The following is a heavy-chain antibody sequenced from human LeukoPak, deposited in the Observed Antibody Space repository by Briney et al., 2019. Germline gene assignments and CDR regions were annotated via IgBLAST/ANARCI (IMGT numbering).Heavy chain of an antibody. V-gene: IGHV3-33*01. CDR2: IWYDGSNK. CDR1: GFTFSSYG. CDR3: ARGSGCSGGSCYSLLDP. D-gene: IGHD2-15*01. J-gene: IGHJ5*02. Sequence: PGGSLRLSCAASGFTFSSYGMHWVRQAPGKGLEWVAVIWYDGSNKYYADSVKGRFTISRDNSKNTLYLQMNSLRAEDTAVYYCARGSGCSGGSCYSLLDPWGQGTLVTVSS.